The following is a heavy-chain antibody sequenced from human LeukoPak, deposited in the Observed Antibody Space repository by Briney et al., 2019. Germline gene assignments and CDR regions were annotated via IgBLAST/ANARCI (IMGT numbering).Heavy chain of an antibody. Sequence: ASVKVSCKASGYTFTSYGISWVRQAPGQGLEWMGWISAYNGNTNYAQKLQGRVTMTTDTSTSTAYMELRSLRSEDTAVYCCARGIYSNYGDYYYYMDVWGKGTTVTVSS. V-gene: IGHV1-18*01. CDR3: ARGIYSNYGDYYYYMDV. D-gene: IGHD4-11*01. J-gene: IGHJ6*03. CDR2: ISAYNGNT. CDR1: GYTFTSYG.